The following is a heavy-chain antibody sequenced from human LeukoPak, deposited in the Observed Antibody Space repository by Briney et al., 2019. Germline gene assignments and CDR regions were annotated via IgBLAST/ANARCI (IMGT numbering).Heavy chain of an antibody. CDR1: GGSISSSSYY. D-gene: IGHD3-10*01. V-gene: IGHV4-39*01. Sequence: PSETLSLTCTVSGGSISSSSYYWGWIRQPPGKGLEWVGSIYYSGSTYYNPPLKSRVTISVDTSKNQFSLKLSSVTGADTAVYYCARLALLCFGEQFYWGQGTLVTVSS. J-gene: IGHJ4*02. CDR2: IYYSGST. CDR3: ARLALLCFGEQFY.